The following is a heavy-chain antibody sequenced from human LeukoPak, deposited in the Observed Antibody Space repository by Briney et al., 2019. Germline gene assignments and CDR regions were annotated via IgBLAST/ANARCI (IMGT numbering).Heavy chain of an antibody. CDR2: ISASSSTM. D-gene: IGHD6-13*01. J-gene: IGHJ4*02. CDR3: ARDYYSSSWDNGY. Sequence: PGGSLRLSCAASGFTVINNYMTWVRQAPGKGLEWVSYISASSSTMYYADSVKGRFTISRDNDKNSLYLQMNSLRAEDTAVYYCARDYYSSSWDNGYWGQGTLVTVSS. V-gene: IGHV3-48*01. CDR1: GFTVINNY.